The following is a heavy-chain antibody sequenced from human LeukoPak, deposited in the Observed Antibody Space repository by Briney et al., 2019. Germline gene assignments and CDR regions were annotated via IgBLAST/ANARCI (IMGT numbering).Heavy chain of an antibody. CDR2: ISSSSSYI. CDR1: GFTFSSYS. D-gene: IGHD3-22*01. Sequence: GGSLRLSCAASGFTFSSYSMNWVRQPPGKGLEWVSSISSSSSYIYYADSVKGRFTISRDNAKNSPYLQMNSLRAEGTAVYYCARLADYDSSGYYFVALAFDIWGQGTMVTVSS. J-gene: IGHJ3*02. V-gene: IGHV3-21*01. CDR3: ARLADYDSSGYYFVALAFDI.